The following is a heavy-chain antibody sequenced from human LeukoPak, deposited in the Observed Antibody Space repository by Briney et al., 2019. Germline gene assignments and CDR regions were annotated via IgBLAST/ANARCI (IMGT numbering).Heavy chain of an antibody. J-gene: IGHJ4*02. Sequence: PSETLSLTCTVSGGPISSYYWSWIRQPPGKGLEWIGYIYYSGSTNYNPSLKSRVTISVDTSKNQFSLKLSSVTAADTAVYYCARLFVLAGGYYFDYWGQGTLVTVSS. CDR3: ARLFVLAGGYYFDY. CDR2: IYYSGST. V-gene: IGHV4-59*08. CDR1: GGPISSYY. D-gene: IGHD3-9*01.